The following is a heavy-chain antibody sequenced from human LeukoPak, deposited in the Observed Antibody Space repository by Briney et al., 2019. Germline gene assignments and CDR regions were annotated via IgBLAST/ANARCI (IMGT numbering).Heavy chain of an antibody. V-gene: IGHV4-34*01. CDR1: GGSFSGYY. D-gene: IGHD3-3*01. J-gene: IGHJ6*02. Sequence: SETLSLTCAVYGGSFSGYYWSWIRQPPGKGLEWLGEINHSGSTNYNPSLKSRVTISVDTSKNQFSLKLSSVTAADTAVYYCARDLGGGLYYYYYGMDVWGQGTTVTVSS. CDR2: INHSGST. CDR3: ARDLGGGLYYYYYGMDV.